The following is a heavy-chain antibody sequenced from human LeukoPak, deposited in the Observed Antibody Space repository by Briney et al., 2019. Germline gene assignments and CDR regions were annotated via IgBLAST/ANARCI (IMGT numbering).Heavy chain of an antibody. CDR2: INHSGST. J-gene: IGHJ4*02. D-gene: IGHD1-26*01. Sequence: SETLSLTCAVYGGSFSGYYWSWIRQPPGKGLEWIGEINHSGSTNYNPSLKSRVTISVDTSKNQFSLKPSSVTAADTAVYYCARIVGAPGDFDYWGQGTLVTVSS. V-gene: IGHV4-34*01. CDR3: ARIVGAPGDFDY. CDR1: GGSFSGYY.